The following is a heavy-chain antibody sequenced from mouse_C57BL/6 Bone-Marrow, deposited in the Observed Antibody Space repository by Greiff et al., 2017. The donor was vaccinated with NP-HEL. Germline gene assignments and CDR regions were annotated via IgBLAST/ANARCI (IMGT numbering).Heavy chain of an antibody. J-gene: IGHJ2*01. CDR1: GFTFSDYY. Sequence: EVMLVESEGGLVQPGSSMKLSCTASGFTFSDYYMAWVRQVPEKGLEWVANINYDGSSTYYLDSLKSRFIISRDTAKNILYLQKSSRKSEDTATYYCARRLAGYFDYWGQGTTLTVAS. V-gene: IGHV5-16*01. CDR3: ARRLAGYFDY. CDR2: INYDGSST. D-gene: IGHD4-1*01.